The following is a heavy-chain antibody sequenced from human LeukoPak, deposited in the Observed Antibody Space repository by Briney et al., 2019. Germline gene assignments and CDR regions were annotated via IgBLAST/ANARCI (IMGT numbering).Heavy chain of an antibody. D-gene: IGHD3-3*01. Sequence: GGSLRLSCAASGFTFNSYAMNWVRQAPGKGLQWVSSITGLGNDAYYADSVKGRFTISRDNSKNTLYLQMNSLRVDDTALYFCTKVQNDYNFYYYMDVWGKGTTVTVSS. J-gene: IGHJ6*03. CDR3: TKVQNDYNFYYYMDV. V-gene: IGHV3-23*01. CDR2: ITGLGNDA. CDR1: GFTFNSYA.